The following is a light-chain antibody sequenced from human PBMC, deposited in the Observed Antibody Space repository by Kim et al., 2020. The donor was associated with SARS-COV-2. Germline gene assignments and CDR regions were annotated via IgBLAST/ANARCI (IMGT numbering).Light chain of an antibody. CDR2: STN. CDR3: LLYYGGALL. Sequence: PGGTVTLTCGSSTGTVSGAFYPSWFQQKPGQAPSALIYSTNDKHSWTPARFSGSLLGGKAALTLSGAQPEDEADYFCLLYYGGALLFGGGTQLTVL. CDR1: TGTVSGAFY. J-gene: IGLJ2*01. V-gene: IGLV7-43*01.